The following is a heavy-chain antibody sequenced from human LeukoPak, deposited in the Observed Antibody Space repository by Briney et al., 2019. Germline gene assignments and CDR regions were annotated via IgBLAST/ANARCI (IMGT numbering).Heavy chain of an antibody. Sequence: SETLSLTCSVSGDSISSYYWSWIRQPPGKGLEWIGYIYYSGSTNYNPSLKCRVTISLDTSKNQFSLRLSSVTAADTAVYYCARSSYYYGADAFDIWGQGTMVTVSS. CDR2: IYYSGST. CDR3: ARSSYYYGADAFDI. V-gene: IGHV4-59*01. D-gene: IGHD3-10*01. CDR1: GDSISSYY. J-gene: IGHJ3*02.